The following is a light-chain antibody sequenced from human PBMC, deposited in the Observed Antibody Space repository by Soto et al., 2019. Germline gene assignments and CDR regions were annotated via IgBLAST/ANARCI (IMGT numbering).Light chain of an antibody. CDR1: SVDVGASNY. J-gene: IGLJ1*01. CDR3: SSYTTSKTLVYL. Sequence: QSALTQPASVSGPPGQSITISCTGTSVDVGASNYVSWYQHRPGEAPKLMIYDVSNRPSGVATRFSGSKSGNTASRTIAGLHAEDEADYYCSSYTTSKTLVYLFGTGTKVTVL. CDR2: DVS. V-gene: IGLV2-14*03.